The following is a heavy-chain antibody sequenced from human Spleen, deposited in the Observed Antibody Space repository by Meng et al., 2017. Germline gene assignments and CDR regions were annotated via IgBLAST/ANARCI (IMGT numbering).Heavy chain of an antibody. V-gene: IGHV1-2*06. J-gene: IGHJ4*02. CDR3: ARDEDISAAGKLFGDY. D-gene: IGHD6-13*01. CDR1: GYTFPDYW. Sequence: QGRLVQSGAGVKKPGASVKVPCKASGYTFPDYWLHWVRRAPGQGLEWMGRINPKSGDTHYAQRFQGRVTMTGDTSISTAYMELSGLRSDDTAMYYCARDEDISAAGKLFGDYWGQGTLVTVSS. CDR2: INPKSGDT.